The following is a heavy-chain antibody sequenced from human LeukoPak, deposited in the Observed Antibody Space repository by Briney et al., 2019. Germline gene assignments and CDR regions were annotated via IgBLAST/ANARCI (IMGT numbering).Heavy chain of an antibody. D-gene: IGHD3-16*02. CDR1: GGSINSGGYY. CDR3: AKRTYSYGFRFDP. V-gene: IGHV4-39*01. Sequence: SETLSLTCNVSGGSINSGGYYWGWIRQPPGKGLEWIGRIDYSGSAVYCPSLKSRLTISVDTSKNQFSLRVASVTAADTAVYYCAKRTYSYGFRFDPWGQGTLVTVSS. CDR2: IDYSGSA. J-gene: IGHJ5*02.